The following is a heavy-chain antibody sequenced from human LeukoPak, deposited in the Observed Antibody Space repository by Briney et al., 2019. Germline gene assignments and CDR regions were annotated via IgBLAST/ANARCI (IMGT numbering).Heavy chain of an antibody. J-gene: IGHJ4*02. D-gene: IGHD3-9*01. V-gene: IGHV4-61*08. CDR1: GGSISSGGYY. CDR2: IYYSGST. CDR3: ARDVSTGFDY. Sequence: EPSETLSLTCTVSGGSISSGGYYWSWIRQHPGKGLEWIGYIYYSGSTYYNPSLKSRVTISRDTSKNQFSLKMSSVTAADTAVYYCARDVSTGFDYWGQGTLVTVSS.